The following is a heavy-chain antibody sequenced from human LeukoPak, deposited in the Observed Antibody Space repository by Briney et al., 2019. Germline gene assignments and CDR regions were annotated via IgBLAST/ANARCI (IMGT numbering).Heavy chain of an antibody. CDR1: GGSISSGGYY. CDR3: AREGTTGRNLNWFDS. Sequence: SQTLSLTCTVSGGSISSGGYYWSWIRQHPGKGLEWIGYIYYSGSTYYSPSLRSRVTISVDTSKNQFSLKLSSVTAADTAVYYCAREGTTGRNLNWFDSWGQGTLVTVSS. J-gene: IGHJ5*01. D-gene: IGHD1-1*01. CDR2: IYYSGST. V-gene: IGHV4-31*03.